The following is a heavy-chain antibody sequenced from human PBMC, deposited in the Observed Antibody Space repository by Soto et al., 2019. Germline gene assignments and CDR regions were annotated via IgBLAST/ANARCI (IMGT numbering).Heavy chain of an antibody. D-gene: IGHD6-13*01. Sequence: QVQLQQWGAGLLKPSETLSLTCAVYGGSFSGYYWSWIRQPPGKGLEWIGEINHSGSTNYNPSLKTRITKSVDTSKSQFALKLSSVTAADTAVYYCARGGAAARTSGYFDYWGQGTLVTVSS. V-gene: IGHV4-34*01. CDR3: ARGGAAARTSGYFDY. J-gene: IGHJ4*02. CDR2: INHSGST. CDR1: GGSFSGYY.